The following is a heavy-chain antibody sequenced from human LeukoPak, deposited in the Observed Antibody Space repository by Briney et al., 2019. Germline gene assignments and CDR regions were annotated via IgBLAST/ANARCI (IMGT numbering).Heavy chain of an antibody. CDR3: ARGPDGDAFDI. V-gene: IGHV3-66*01. Sequence: GRSLRLSCAASGFTFDDYAMHWVRQAPGKGLEWVSVIYSGGSTYYADYVKGRFTISRDNSKNTLYLQMNSLRAEDTAVYYCARGPDGDAFDIWGQGTMVTVSS. J-gene: IGHJ3*02. CDR2: IYSGGST. CDR1: GFTFDDYA.